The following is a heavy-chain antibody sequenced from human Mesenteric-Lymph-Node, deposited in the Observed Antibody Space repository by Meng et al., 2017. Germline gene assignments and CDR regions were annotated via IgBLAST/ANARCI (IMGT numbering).Heavy chain of an antibody. CDR2: VYHNGVT. D-gene: IGHD3-10*01. CDR1: GGSLSGSY. V-gene: IGHV4-34*02. J-gene: IGHJ4*02. Sequence: QVQLKQWGAEVLKPSETLSLTCAVYGGSLSGSYWSWSRQPPGKGLEWMGEVYHNGVTKYSPSLRSRVVISIDTSKNQFSLNLRSVSAADTAMYYCARGGATPMIIKYWGPGTLVTVSS. CDR3: ARGGATPMIIKY.